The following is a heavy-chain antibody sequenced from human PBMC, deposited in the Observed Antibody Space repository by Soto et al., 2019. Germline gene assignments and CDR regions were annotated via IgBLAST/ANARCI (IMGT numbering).Heavy chain of an antibody. CDR3: ARETMRLGGSFEN. D-gene: IGHD3-9*01. Sequence: QLQLQESGSGLVKPSETLSLTCAVSGDSIIRAGYSWSWIRQSPGKLLEWIGYTYDRGSTYYNPSFRGRVSISVDRSKNPMSRKLDSVTAADTAVYYCARETMRLGGSFENWGPGTLVTVSS. V-gene: IGHV4-30-2*06. CDR1: GDSIIRAGYS. J-gene: IGHJ4*01. CDR2: TYDRGST.